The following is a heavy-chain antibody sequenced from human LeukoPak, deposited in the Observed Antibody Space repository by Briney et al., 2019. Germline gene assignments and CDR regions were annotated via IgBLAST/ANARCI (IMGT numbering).Heavy chain of an antibody. V-gene: IGHV1-3*01. J-gene: IGHJ4*02. CDR1: GYIFTDYA. CDR3: ARRVPYYYDSSGYYHPKIFFDY. CDR2: MNAGNGNT. D-gene: IGHD3-22*01. Sequence: ASVKVSCKASGYIFTDYAIHWLRQAPGQRPEWMGWMNAGNGNTKYSQKFQGRITLIRDTSAATAYMELSSLRHDDLAVYYCARRVPYYYDSSGYYHPKIFFDYWGQGTLVTVSS.